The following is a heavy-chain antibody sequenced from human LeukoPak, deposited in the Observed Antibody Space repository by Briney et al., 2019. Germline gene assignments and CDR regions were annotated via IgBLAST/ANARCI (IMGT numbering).Heavy chain of an antibody. CDR1: GFTCRSNG. CDR2: ISYDGSNK. J-gene: IGHJ4*02. Sequence: GGSLRLSCAASGFTCRSNGMHSVRQAPGKGLEWVAVISYDGSNKYFADSVKGRFTISRDNSKNTLFLKMISLRADDPAVYYCARGDDTRIDYWGQGTLVTVSS. CDR3: ARGDDTRIDY. V-gene: IGHV3-30*03.